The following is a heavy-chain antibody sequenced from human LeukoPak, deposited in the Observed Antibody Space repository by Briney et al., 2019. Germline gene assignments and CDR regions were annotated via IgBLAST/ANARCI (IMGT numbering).Heavy chain of an antibody. V-gene: IGHV4-59*01. Sequence: SETLSLTCTVSGGSISSYYWSWIRQPPGKGLEWIGYIYYSGSTNYNPSLKSRVTISVDTSKNQFSLKLSSVTAADTAVYYCARGYCSGGSCYSNWFDPWGQGTLVTVSP. D-gene: IGHD2-15*01. CDR3: ARGYCSGGSCYSNWFDP. CDR1: GGSISSYY. J-gene: IGHJ5*02. CDR2: IYYSGST.